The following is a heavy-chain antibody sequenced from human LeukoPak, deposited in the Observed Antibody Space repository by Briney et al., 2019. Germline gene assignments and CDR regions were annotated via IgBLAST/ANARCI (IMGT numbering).Heavy chain of an antibody. J-gene: IGHJ6*02. CDR2: INPNSGGT. CDR1: GYTFTGYY. D-gene: IGHD3-22*01. CDR3: ARVPTWDNYYDSSGYYYYYGMDV. V-gene: IGHV1-2*04. Sequence: ASVKVSCTASGYTFTGYYMHWVRQAPGQGLEWMGWINPNSGGTNYAQKFQGWVTMTRDTSISTAYMELSRLRSDDTAVYYCARVPTWDNYYDSSGYYYYYGMDVWGQGTTVTVSS.